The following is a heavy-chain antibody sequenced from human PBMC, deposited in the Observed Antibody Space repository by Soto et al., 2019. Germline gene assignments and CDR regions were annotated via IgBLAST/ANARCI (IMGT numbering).Heavy chain of an antibody. CDR1: GGSFSGYY. CDR2: INHSGST. D-gene: IGHD2-21*02. V-gene: IGHV4-34*01. Sequence: QVQLQQWGAGLLKPSETLSLTCAVYGGSFSGYYWSWIRQPPGKGLEWIGEINHSGSTNYNPSLKSRVTISVDTSKNQSSLKLSSVTAADTAVYDCALVTEPQYYYYMDGWGKGTTVTVSS. J-gene: IGHJ6*03. CDR3: ALVTEPQYYYYMDG.